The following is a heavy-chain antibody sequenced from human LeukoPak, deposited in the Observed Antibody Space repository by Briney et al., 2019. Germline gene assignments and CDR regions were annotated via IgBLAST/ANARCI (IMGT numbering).Heavy chain of an antibody. Sequence: SVKVSCKASGGTFSSYAISWVRQAPGQGLEWMGGIIPISGTANYAQKFQGRVTITADESTSTAYMELSSLRSEDTAVYYCARGEVVPAASHAFDIWGQGTMVTVSS. CDR1: GGTFSSYA. J-gene: IGHJ3*02. V-gene: IGHV1-69*13. D-gene: IGHD2-2*01. CDR3: ARGEVVPAASHAFDI. CDR2: IIPISGTA.